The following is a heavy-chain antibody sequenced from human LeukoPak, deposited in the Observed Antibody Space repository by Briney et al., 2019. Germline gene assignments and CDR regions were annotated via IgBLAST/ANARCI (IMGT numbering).Heavy chain of an antibody. Sequence: GGSLRPSCAASGFTVSGNYMSWVRQAPGKGLEWVSVIYTGGNTFYADSVKGRFTISRDNSKNTLYLQMNSLRVEDTAVYYCARVQVVITWYFDLWGRGTPVKVSS. V-gene: IGHV3-53*01. D-gene: IGHD3-22*01. CDR1: GFTVSGNY. CDR2: IYTGGNT. J-gene: IGHJ2*01. CDR3: ARVQVVITWYFDL.